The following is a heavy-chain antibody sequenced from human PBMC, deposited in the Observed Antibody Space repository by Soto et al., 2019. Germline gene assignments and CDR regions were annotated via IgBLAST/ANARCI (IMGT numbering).Heavy chain of an antibody. CDR3: AKSYSSNWYDYFDY. J-gene: IGHJ4*02. CDR1: GFTFSSYA. Sequence: PGGSLRLSCAASGFTFSSYAMSWVRQAPGKGLEWVSAISGSGDSTYYADSVKGRFTISRDPSKNTLYLQMDSLRAEDTALYYCAKSYSSNWYDYFDYWGQGTLVTVSS. V-gene: IGHV3-23*01. D-gene: IGHD6-13*01. CDR2: ISGSGDST.